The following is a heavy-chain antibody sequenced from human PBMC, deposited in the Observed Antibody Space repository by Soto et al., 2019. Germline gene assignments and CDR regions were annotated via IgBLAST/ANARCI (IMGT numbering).Heavy chain of an antibody. CDR2: IYHSGST. J-gene: IGHJ5*02. CDR1: GYSISSGYY. CDR3: ARGGWITYYYDSSGYGIDP. Sequence: SGTLSLTCAFPGYSISSGYYWGWIRQPPGKGLEWIGSIYHSGSTYYNPSLKSRVTISVDTSKNQFSLKLSSVTAADTAVYYCARGGWITYYYDSSGYGIDPWGQGTLVT. D-gene: IGHD3-22*01. V-gene: IGHV4-38-2*01.